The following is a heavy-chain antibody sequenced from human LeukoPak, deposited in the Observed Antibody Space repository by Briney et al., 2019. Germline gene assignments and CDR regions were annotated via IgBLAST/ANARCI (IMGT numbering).Heavy chain of an antibody. CDR1: GFTFSNYW. CDR2: INTDGSRI. Sequence: GGSLRLSCAASGFTFSNYWMHWVRQAPGKGLVWVSRINTDGSRITYADSVKGRFTISRDNAMNTLYLQMNSLRAEDTAVYYCARIGRQHAQSDYWGQGTLVTVSS. CDR3: ARIGRQHAQSDY. J-gene: IGHJ4*02. V-gene: IGHV3-74*01. D-gene: IGHD2-2*01.